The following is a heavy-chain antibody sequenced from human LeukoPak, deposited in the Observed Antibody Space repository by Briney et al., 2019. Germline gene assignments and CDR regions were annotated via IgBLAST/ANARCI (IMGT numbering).Heavy chain of an antibody. V-gene: IGHV4-39*01. J-gene: IGHJ4*02. D-gene: IGHD3-22*01. CDR3: ARPNSSGYPYYFDY. CDR1: GGSISGSSYY. Sequence: PSETLSLTCTVSGGSISGSSYYWGWIRQPPGKGLEWIGSIYYSGSTYYNPSLKSRVSISVDTSKNQFSLNLTSVTAADTAVYYCARPNSSGYPYYFDYWGQGTLVTVSS. CDR2: IYYSGST.